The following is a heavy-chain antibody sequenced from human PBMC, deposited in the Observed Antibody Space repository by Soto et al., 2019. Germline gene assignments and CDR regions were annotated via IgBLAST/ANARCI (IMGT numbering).Heavy chain of an antibody. D-gene: IGHD1-20*01. CDR2: IERDDDDK. Sequence: SVPTLVNPTETLTLTCTFSGFSLTSPGMCVSWIRQSPGKALEWLALIERDDDDKYYSTSLKTRLTISKDTRKNQVVLTMANMEPADTATYYCARSIRGPRRFNGMDVWGQGTTVTVSS. CDR3: ARSIRGPRRFNGMDV. J-gene: IGHJ6*02. V-gene: IGHV2-70*13. CDR1: GFSLTSPGMC.